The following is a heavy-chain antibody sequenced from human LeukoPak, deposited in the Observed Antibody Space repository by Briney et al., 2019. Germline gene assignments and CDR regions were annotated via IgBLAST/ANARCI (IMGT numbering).Heavy chain of an antibody. CDR1: GGSISSGDYY. CDR2: IYYSGST. D-gene: IGHD5-24*01. J-gene: IGHJ5*02. CDR3: ARVNEMATIPTGFDP. V-gene: IGHV4-30-4*01. Sequence: SETLSLTCTVSGGSISSGDYYWSWIRQPPGKGLEWIGYIYYSGSTYYNPSLKSRVTISVDTSKNQFSLKLSSVTAADTAVYYCARVNEMATIPTGFDPWGQGTLVTVSS.